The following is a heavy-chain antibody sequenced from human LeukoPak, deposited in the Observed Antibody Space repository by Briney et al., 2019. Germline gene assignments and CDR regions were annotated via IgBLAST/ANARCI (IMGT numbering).Heavy chain of an antibody. V-gene: IGHV3-21*04. J-gene: IGHJ4*02. CDR1: GFTFSTFT. Sequence: GGSLRLSCAASGFTFSTFTMNWVRQAPGKGLEWVSSISGTSRDIKYAGSVKGRFTISRDNAKSSLYLQMNSLRAEDTAVYFCARARYLPLPDYWGQWTLVTVSS. D-gene: IGHD1-14*01. CDR2: ISGTSRDI. CDR3: ARARYLPLPDY.